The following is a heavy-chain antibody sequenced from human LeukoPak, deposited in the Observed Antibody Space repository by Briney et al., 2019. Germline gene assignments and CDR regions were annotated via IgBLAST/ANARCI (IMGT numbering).Heavy chain of an antibody. V-gene: IGHV3-48*01. Sequence: GGSLRLSCAASGFTFSSYSMNWVRQAPGKGLEWVSYISSSSTTIYYADPVKGRFTISRDNAKNSLYLQMNSLRAEDTAVYYCARAGYCTSIRCYTGYFDPWGQGTLVTVSS. CDR2: ISSSSTTI. CDR1: GFTFSSYS. D-gene: IGHD2-2*02. J-gene: IGHJ5*02. CDR3: ARAGYCTSIRCYTGYFDP.